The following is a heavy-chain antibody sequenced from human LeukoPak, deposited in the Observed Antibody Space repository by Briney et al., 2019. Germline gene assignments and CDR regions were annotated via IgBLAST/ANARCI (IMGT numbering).Heavy chain of an antibody. CDR1: AYSITYGHQ. V-gene: IGHV4-38-2*02. J-gene: IGHJ4*02. Sequence: SETLSLTCTVSAYSITYGHQWGWIRQSPGRGLEWIGHIYYGGSTSYNPSLKSRATLSVDTSKNQFSLNLTSVTAADTAVYYCARLKSPSYGASNFDYWGQGTLVTVSS. CDR3: ARLKSPSYGASNFDY. CDR2: IYYGGST. D-gene: IGHD3-16*01.